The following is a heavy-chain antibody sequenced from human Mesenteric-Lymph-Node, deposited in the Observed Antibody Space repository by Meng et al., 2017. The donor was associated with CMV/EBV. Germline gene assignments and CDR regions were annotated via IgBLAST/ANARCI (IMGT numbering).Heavy chain of an antibody. V-gene: IGHV3-9*01. J-gene: IGHJ4*02. CDR3: VREKGPREALDY. CDR1: GFTFDDYA. Sequence: SLKISCAASGFTFDDYAMHWVRQAPGKGLEWVSGISWNSGSIGYADSVKGRFTISRDNSKNTLYLQINSLRAEDTAVYYCVREKGPREALDYWGQGTLVTVSS. CDR2: ISWNSGSI.